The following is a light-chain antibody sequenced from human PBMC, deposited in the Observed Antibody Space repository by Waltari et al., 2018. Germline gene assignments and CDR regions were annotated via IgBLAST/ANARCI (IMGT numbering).Light chain of an antibody. CDR3: QQSYTSLLLT. CDR2: GSS. Sequence: DIQMTQSPSSLSASVGDRVTIPCRARQSIGDYLNWYQQKPGKAPKVLIYGSSILESGVPSRFSGSGYGTEFTLTISRLQPEDFATYYCQQSYTSLLLTFGGGTKVDIK. J-gene: IGKJ4*01. V-gene: IGKV1-39*01. CDR1: QSIGDY.